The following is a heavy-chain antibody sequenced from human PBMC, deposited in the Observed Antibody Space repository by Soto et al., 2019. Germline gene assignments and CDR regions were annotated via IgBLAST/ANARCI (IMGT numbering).Heavy chain of an antibody. Sequence: EVQLVESGGGLVQPGGSLRLSCAASGFTFSSYWMSWVRQAPGKGLEWVANIKQDGSEKYYVDSVKGRFTISRDNAKNSLYLQMNSLRAEDTAVYYCARGSAGGLWGYYGSGSYYKAPSDYWGQGTLVTVSS. J-gene: IGHJ4*02. V-gene: IGHV3-7*01. D-gene: IGHD3-10*01. CDR2: IKQDGSEK. CDR3: ARGSAGGLWGYYGSGSYYKAPSDY. CDR1: GFTFSSYW.